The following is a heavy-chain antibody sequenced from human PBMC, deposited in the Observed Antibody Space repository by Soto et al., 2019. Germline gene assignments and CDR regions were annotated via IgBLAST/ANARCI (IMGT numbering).Heavy chain of an antibody. J-gene: IGHJ4*02. CDR1: GFTFSHTW. CDR3: TTIEFWSPDH. V-gene: IGHV3-15*07. D-gene: IGHD2-8*02. Sequence: EVQLVESGGGFVKPGGSLRLSCAASGFTFSHTWMNWVRQAPGKGLEWVGRIKSKIDGGTTDFAAPVKGRFTISRDDSKKTLFLHMNSLKTEDTALYYCTTIEFWSPDHWGQGTLVTVSS. CDR2: IKSKIDGGTT.